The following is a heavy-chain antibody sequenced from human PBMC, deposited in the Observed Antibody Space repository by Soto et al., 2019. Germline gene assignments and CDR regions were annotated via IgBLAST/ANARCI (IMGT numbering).Heavy chain of an antibody. J-gene: IGHJ4*02. V-gene: IGHV3-30*18. CDR1: GFTFINYG. CDR2: ISYDGSDI. D-gene: IGHD3-16*01. CDR3: AKARLRLRDVSLH. Sequence: QVLLVESGGGVVQPGRSLTLSCATSGFTFINYGMHWVRQVPGKGLEWVAVISYDGSDIYYGHSVKGRFTVSRDKFQKTLYLQMNSLRPEDTAVYYCAKARLRLRDVSLHWRQGTLVTVSS.